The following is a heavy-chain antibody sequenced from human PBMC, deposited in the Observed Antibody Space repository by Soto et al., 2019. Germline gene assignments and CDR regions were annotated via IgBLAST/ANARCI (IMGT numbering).Heavy chain of an antibody. V-gene: IGHV3-23*01. J-gene: IGHJ6*02. D-gene: IGHD4-17*01. CDR3: ARFHDYGGNSGYYYYGMDV. Sequence: GGSLRLSCAASGFTFSSYAMSWVRQAPGKGLEWVSAISGSGGSTYYADSVKGRLTISRDNSKNTLYLQMNSLRAEDTAVYYCARFHDYGGNSGYYYYGMDVWGQGTTVTVSS. CDR2: ISGSGGST. CDR1: GFTFSSYA.